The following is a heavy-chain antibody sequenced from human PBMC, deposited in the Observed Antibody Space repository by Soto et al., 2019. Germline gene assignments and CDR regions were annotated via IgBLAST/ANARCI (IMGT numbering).Heavy chain of an antibody. D-gene: IGHD2-15*01. CDR1: GGSISSYY. Sequence: SETLSLTCTVSGGSISSYYWSWIRQPPGKGLERIGYIYYSGSTNYNPSLKSRVTISVDTSKNQFSLKLSSVTAADAAVYYCATEGGNCSGGSCYYYYGMDVWGQGTTVTVSS. CDR2: IYYSGST. V-gene: IGHV4-59*08. CDR3: ATEGGNCSGGSCYYYYGMDV. J-gene: IGHJ6*02.